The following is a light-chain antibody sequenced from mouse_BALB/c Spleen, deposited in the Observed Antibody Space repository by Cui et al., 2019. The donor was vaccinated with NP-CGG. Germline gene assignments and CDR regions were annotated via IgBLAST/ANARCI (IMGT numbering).Light chain of an antibody. CDR3: ALWYSNHWV. Sequence: QAVVTQDSALTTSPGETVTLTCRSSTGAVTTSNYANWVQEKPDHLFTGLIGGTNNRAPGVPARFSGSLIGDKAALTITGAQTEDEAIYFRALWYSNHWVFGGGTKLTVL. CDR1: TGAVTTSNY. V-gene: IGLV1*01. J-gene: IGLJ1*01. CDR2: GTN.